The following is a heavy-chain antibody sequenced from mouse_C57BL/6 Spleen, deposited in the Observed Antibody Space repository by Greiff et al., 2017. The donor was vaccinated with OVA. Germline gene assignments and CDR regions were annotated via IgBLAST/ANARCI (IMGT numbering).Heavy chain of an antibody. CDR2: ISYDGSN. CDR3: ARGGYDVGYWYFDV. D-gene: IGHD2-2*01. J-gene: IGHJ1*03. CDR1: GYSITSGYY. V-gene: IGHV3-6*01. Sequence: EVKLQESGPGLVKPSQSLSLTCSVTGYSITSGYYWNWIRQFPGNKLEWMGYISYDGSNNYNPSLKNRISITRDTSKNQFFLKLSSVTTEDTATYYCARGGYDVGYWYFDVWGTGTTVTVSS.